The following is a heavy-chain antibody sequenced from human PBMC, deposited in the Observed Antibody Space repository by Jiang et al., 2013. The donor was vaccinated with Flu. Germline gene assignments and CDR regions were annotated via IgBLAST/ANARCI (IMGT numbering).Heavy chain of an antibody. CDR2: IIPILGIA. Sequence: SGAEVKKPGSSVKVSCKASGGTFSSYAISWVRQAPGQGLEWMGRIIPILGIANYAQKFQGRVTITADKSTSTAYMELSSLRSEDTAVYYCAREVGEGPYYARGTSYYFDYWGQGTLVTVSS. D-gene: IGHD1-14*01. V-gene: IGHV1-69*04. CDR3: AREVGEGPYYARGTSYYFDY. CDR1: GGTFSSYA. J-gene: IGHJ4*02.